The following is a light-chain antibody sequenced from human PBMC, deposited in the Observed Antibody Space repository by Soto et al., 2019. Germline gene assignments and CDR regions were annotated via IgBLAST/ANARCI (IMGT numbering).Light chain of an antibody. CDR3: QHYGGSPPFT. V-gene: IGKV3-20*01. CDR1: QSVSGYY. J-gene: IGKJ3*01. CDR2: GTS. Sequence: VLTQSPGTLSLSPGERATLSCRTSQSVSGYYLTWYQHKPGQAPRLLIYGTSTRATGVPDRFSGSGSGTDFTLTISRLEPEDFAVYYCQHYGGSPPFTFGPGTKVD.